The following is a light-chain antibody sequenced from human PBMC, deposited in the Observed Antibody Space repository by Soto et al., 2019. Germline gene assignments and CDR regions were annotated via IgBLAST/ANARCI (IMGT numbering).Light chain of an antibody. Sequence: DIQMTQSPSTLSASVGDRVTMTCRASQSISGWLAWYQQKPGKAPNLLIYEASSLETGVPSRFSGSGSGTELTLTISSLQPDDFANYYCQQYESYSPFTFGQGTKIEIK. CDR3: QQYESYSPFT. CDR2: EAS. J-gene: IGKJ2*01. CDR1: QSISGW. V-gene: IGKV1-5*03.